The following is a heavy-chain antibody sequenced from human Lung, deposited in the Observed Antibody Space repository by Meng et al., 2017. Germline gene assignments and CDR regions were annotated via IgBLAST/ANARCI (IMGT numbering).Heavy chain of an antibody. CDR3: ARGPGAVRSPYYFDY. V-gene: IGHV1-2*06. Sequence: QVQLVQSGAEVKKPGASVKVSCKASGYSFTGYYMHWVRQGPGQGLKWMGRINPSSGDTRYAQKFQGRVTMTRDTAISTAYMELSSLIFDDTAVYYCARGPGAVRSPYYFDYWGQGTLVTVSS. D-gene: IGHD2-15*01. J-gene: IGHJ4*02. CDR2: INPSSGDT. CDR1: GYSFTGYY.